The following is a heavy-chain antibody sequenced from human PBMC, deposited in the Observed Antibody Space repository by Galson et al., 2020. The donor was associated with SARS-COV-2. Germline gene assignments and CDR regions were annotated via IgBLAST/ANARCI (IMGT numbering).Heavy chain of an antibody. J-gene: IGHJ4*02. Sequence: GSLRLSCTVSGYSVSTTNYWGWVRQPPGRGLEWIGSVYPRGTTYYNPSLKSRVTMSIDTSKNQFSLKLSSVTAADTAVYYCARGFGDLDYWGQGTLVTVSS. CDR1: GYSVSTTNY. CDR3: ARGFGDLDY. CDR2: VYPRGTT. D-gene: IGHD3-10*01. V-gene: IGHV4-38-2*02.